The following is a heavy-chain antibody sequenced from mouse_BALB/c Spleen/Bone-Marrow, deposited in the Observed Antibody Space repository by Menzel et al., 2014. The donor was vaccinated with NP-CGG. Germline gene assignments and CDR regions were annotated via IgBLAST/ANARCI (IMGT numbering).Heavy chain of an antibody. Sequence: QVQLKESGAELVRPGVSAKISCKGSGYTFTDYAMHWVKQSHAKSLEWIGVISTYYGDASYNQKFKGKATMTVDKSSSTAYMELARLTSEDSAIYYCARDAMDYWGQGTSVTVSS. J-gene: IGHJ4*01. CDR2: ISTYYGDA. CDR1: GYTFTDYA. V-gene: IGHV1S137*01. CDR3: ARDAMDY.